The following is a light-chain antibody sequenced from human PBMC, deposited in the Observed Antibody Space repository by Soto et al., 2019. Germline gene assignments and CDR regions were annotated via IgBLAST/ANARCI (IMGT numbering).Light chain of an antibody. Sequence: DIQMTQSPSSLSASVGDRVTITCRASQIINTWLAWYQQKPGKAPKLLIYRASNLVNGVPSRFSGSGSGTVFTLTISILQPDDFSIYYCQQYETSSGTFGPGTKVDI. V-gene: IGKV1-5*03. J-gene: IGKJ3*01. CDR1: QIINTW. CDR2: RAS. CDR3: QQYETSSGT.